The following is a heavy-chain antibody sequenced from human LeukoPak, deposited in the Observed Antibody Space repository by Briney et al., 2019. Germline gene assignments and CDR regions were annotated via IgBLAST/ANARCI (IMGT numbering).Heavy chain of an antibody. CDR2: ISSSSNYI. D-gene: IGHD3-10*01. J-gene: IGHJ5*02. CDR1: GFTFSSYS. V-gene: IGHV3-21*01. Sequence: GGSLRLSCAASGFTFSSYSMNWVRQAPGKGREWVSSISSSSNYIYYADSVKGRFTISRDNAKNSLYLQMNSLRAEDTAVYYCARERIGVTNWFDPWGQGTLVTVSS. CDR3: ARERIGVTNWFDP.